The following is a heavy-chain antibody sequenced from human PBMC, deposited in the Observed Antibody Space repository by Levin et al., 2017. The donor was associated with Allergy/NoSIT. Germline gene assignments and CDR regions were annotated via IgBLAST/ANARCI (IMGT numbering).Heavy chain of an antibody. CDR2: IYYTENS. V-gene: IGHV4-59*01. CDR3: ARDDPQSGYDFFDY. CDR1: GGSLISYY. J-gene: IGHJ4*02. D-gene: IGHD5-12*01. Sequence: ASETLSLTCTVSGGSLISYYWSWIRRPPGKGLEWIGYIYYTENSNYNPSLKSRVTMSIDTSKNQFSLKLSSMTAADTAVYYCARDDPQSGYDFFDYGGQGTLVTVSS.